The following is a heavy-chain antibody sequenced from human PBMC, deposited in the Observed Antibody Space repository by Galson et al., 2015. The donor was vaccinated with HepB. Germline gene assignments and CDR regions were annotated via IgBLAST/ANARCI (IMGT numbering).Heavy chain of an antibody. CDR2: IIPILGIA. CDR3: AREFRGGVVAQIDY. J-gene: IGHJ4*02. Sequence: SVKVSCKASGGTFSSYAISWVRQAPGQGLEWMGRIIPILGIANYAQKFQGRVTITADKSTSTAYMELSSLRSEDTAVYYCAREFRGGVVAQIDYWGQGTLVTVSS. CDR1: GGTFSSYA. D-gene: IGHD2-15*01. V-gene: IGHV1-69*04.